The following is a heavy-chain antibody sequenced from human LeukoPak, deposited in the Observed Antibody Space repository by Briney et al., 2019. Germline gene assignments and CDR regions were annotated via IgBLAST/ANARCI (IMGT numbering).Heavy chain of an antibody. D-gene: IGHD3-9*01. J-gene: IGHJ3*01. Sequence: SETLSLTCDVYRGSFSGYFWSWIRRTPGKGLEWIGEVNDGGSTNYSPSLKSRVTISVAVSKTQFSLKLTSVTAADTAVYYCARRGFVESTGWRGAFDVWGQGTMVTVSS. CDR3: ARRGFVESTGWRGAFDV. V-gene: IGHV4-34*01. CDR2: VNDGGST. CDR1: RGSFSGYF.